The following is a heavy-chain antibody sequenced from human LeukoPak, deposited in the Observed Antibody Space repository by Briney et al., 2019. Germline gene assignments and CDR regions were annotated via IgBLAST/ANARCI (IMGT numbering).Heavy chain of an antibody. Sequence: ASVKVSCKASGYTFTGYYMHWVRQAPGQGLEWTGWINPNSGRTNYAQKFQGRVTMTRDTSISTAYMELSRLRSDDTAVYYWARVYTSVVDYWGQGTLVTVSS. J-gene: IGHJ4*02. CDR1: GYTFTGYY. CDR2: INPNSGRT. V-gene: IGHV1-2*02. CDR3: ARVYTSVVDY. D-gene: IGHD2-2*02.